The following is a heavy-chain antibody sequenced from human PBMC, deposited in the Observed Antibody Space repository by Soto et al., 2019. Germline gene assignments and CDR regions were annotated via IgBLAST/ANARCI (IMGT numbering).Heavy chain of an antibody. Sequence: GGSLRLSCAASGFTFSSYSMNWVRQAPGKGLEWVSFISSSGSPIYYADSVRDRFTVSRDNAKNSLYLQMNSLRVEDTAVYYCARDPAWGYYYYLDVWGKGTTVTVSS. CDR3: ARDPAWGYYYYLDV. D-gene: IGHD1-26*01. J-gene: IGHJ6*03. V-gene: IGHV3-48*01. CDR2: ISSSGSPI. CDR1: GFTFSSYS.